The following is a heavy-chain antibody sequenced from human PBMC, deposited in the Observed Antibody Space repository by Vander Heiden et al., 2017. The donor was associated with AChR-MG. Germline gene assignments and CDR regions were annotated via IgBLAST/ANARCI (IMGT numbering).Heavy chain of an antibody. CDR1: GFPFSKFT. V-gene: IGHV3-23*01. J-gene: IGHJ6*02. D-gene: IGHD1-20*01. CDR2: IIFTGSNT. CDR3: AKDLGGFGITGGMDV. Sequence: EVQLLESGGGLVQPGGSLRLSCSASGFPFSKFTMPWVRQAPGKGLEWVSSIIFTGSNTYYAASVKGRFTISRDNSKNTVSLEMNSLRADDTAVYYCAKDLGGFGITGGMDVWGQGTAVTVSS.